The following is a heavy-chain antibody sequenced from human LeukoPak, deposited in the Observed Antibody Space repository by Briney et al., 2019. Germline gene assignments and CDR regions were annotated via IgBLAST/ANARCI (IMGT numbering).Heavy chain of an antibody. CDR1: GFTFGDYA. J-gene: IGHJ4*02. D-gene: IGHD3-22*01. CDR3: TRAAIVDFDY. Sequence: GGSLRLSCTASGFTFGDYAMSWIRQAPGKGLEWVGFIRSKAYGGTTEYAASVKGRFTISRDDSKSIAYLQMNSLKTEDTAVYYCTRAAIVDFDYWGQGTLVTVSS. V-gene: IGHV3-49*03. CDR2: IRSKAYGGTT.